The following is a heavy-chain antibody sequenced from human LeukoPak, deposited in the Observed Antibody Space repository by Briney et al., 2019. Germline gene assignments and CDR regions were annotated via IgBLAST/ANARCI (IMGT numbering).Heavy chain of an antibody. J-gene: IGHJ4*02. CDR2: INSDGRST. CDR3: ARGADSGYSSDN. V-gene: IGHV3-74*01. CDR1: GFTFSSYA. D-gene: IGHD3-9*01. Sequence: GGSLRLSCAASGFTFSSYAMSWVRQAPGKGLVWVSRINSDGRSTNYADSVKGRFTISRGNAKNTLYLQMNSLRAEDTAVYYCARGADSGYSSDNWGQGTLVSVSS.